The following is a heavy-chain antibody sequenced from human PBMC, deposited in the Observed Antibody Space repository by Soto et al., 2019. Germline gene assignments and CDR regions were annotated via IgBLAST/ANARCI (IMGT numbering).Heavy chain of an antibody. CDR1: GFTFSSYA. CDR3: AKGAGAQEGYDFYYYYGMDV. D-gene: IGHD5-12*01. J-gene: IGHJ6*02. Sequence: GGSLRLSCAASGFTFSSYAMSWVRQAPGKGLEWVSAISGSGGSTYYADSVKGRFTISRDNSKNTLYLQMNSLRAEDTAVYYCAKGAGAQEGYDFYYYYGMDVWGQGTTVTVSS. CDR2: ISGSGGST. V-gene: IGHV3-23*01.